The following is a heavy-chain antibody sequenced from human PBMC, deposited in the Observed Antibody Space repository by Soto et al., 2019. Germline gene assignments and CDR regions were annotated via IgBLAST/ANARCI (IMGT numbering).Heavy chain of an antibody. CDR2: IYYTGST. D-gene: IGHD3-16*01. J-gene: IGHJ4*02. CDR1: GFSISSSNW. V-gene: IGHV4-4*02. CDR3: ARGLGGVSLDYFDL. Sequence: SETLSLTCAFSGFSISSSNWWSWVRQPPGKGLEWIGEIYYTGSTYYNPSLQRRVAFSVDTSKTRFSLKLTSVTAADTAVYYCARGLGGVSLDYFDLWGQGILVTVSS.